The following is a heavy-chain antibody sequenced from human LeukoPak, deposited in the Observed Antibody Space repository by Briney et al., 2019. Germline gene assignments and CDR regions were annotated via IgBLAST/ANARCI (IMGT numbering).Heavy chain of an antibody. D-gene: IGHD3-22*01. CDR2: ISDNSGRT. V-gene: IGHV3-23*01. CDR1: GFSFRTYA. CDR3: AREYDSSWPS. J-gene: IGHJ5*02. Sequence: GGSLRLSCAAPGFSFRTYAMSWVRQAPGKGLEWVSAISDNSGRTYYADSVKGRFTISRDNSKNTLFVQMNSLRAEDTAVYYCAREYDSSWPSWGQGTQVTVSS.